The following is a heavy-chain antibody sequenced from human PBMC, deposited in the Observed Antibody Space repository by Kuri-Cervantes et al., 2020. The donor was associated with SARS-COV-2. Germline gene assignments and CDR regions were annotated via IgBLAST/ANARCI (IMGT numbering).Heavy chain of an antibody. D-gene: IGHD4-17*01. V-gene: IGHV4-34*01. CDR2: INHSGST. CDR3: ARDPDYGDYLGYFQH. J-gene: IGHJ1*01. Sequence: SETLSLTCAVYGGSFSGYYWSWIRQPPGKGLEWIGEINHSGSTNYNPSLKSRVTISVDTSKNQFSLKLSSVTAADTAVYYCARDPDYGDYLGYFQHWGQGTLVTVSS. CDR1: GGSFSGYY.